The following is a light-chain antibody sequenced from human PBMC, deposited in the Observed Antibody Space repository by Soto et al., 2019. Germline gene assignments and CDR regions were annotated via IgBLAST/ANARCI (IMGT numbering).Light chain of an antibody. CDR2: EVS. CDR1: SSDVGKYNY. V-gene: IGLV2-14*01. CDR3: SSYTGSNKVV. J-gene: IGLJ2*01. Sequence: QSALTQPASVSGSPGQSITISCTGTSSDVGKYNYVSWYQQHPAKAPKLMIFEVSNRPSGVSNRFSGSKSGNTASLTISGLQAEDEAEYYCSSYTGSNKVVFGGGTKLTVL.